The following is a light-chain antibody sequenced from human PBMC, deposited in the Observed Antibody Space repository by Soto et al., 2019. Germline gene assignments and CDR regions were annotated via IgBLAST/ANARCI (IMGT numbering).Light chain of an antibody. V-gene: IGKV1-13*02. Sequence: IQMTQSPSSLSASLGDTVIITCRASQDITSDLAWYQQRPERAPVLLIYDASRLESGVPPRFSGGGSGTEFSLTISSLQPEDFATYFCQQFNAYPRTFGQGTKVDIK. CDR1: QDITSD. CDR2: DAS. J-gene: IGKJ1*01. CDR3: QQFNAYPRT.